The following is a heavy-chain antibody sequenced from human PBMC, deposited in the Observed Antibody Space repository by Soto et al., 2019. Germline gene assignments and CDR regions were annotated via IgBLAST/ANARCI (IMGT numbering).Heavy chain of an antibody. D-gene: IGHD1-26*01. CDR1: GYTFTDYG. J-gene: IGHJ4*02. Sequence: QVQLVQSGAEVKKPGASVKVSCKASGYTFTDYGINWVRQATGQGLEWRGWMNPKSGDTVYAQKVQARVSTPRTTAISTAYMDLNGLKSDATAVYYCARGGSSVVGATVYWGQGTRVTVSS. V-gene: IGHV1-8*01. CDR3: ARGGSSVVGATVY. CDR2: MNPKSGDT.